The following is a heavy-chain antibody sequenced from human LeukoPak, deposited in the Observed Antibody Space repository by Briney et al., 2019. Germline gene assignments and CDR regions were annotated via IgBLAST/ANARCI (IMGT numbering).Heavy chain of an antibody. D-gene: IGHD4/OR15-4a*01. CDR2: ISGSGGST. CDR1: GFTFSNCA. Sequence: PGGSLRLSCAASGFTFSNCAMTWVRQAPGKGLEWVSAISGSGGSTYYADSVKGRFTISRDNSKNTLYLQMNSLRAEDTAVYYCARRAGAYSHPYDYWGQGTLVTVSS. J-gene: IGHJ4*02. V-gene: IGHV3-23*01. CDR3: ARRAGAYSHPYDY.